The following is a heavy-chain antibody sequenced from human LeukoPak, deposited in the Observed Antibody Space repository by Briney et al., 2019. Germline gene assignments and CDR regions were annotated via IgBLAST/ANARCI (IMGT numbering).Heavy chain of an antibody. Sequence: GASVKVSCKASGYTFTSYDINWVRQATGQGLEWMGWMNPNSGNTGYAQKFQGRVTMTRNTSISTAYMELSSLRSEDTAVYYCARGPQQWLAHYYYYGMDVWGQGTTVTASS. CDR3: ARGPQQWLAHYYYYGMDV. CDR2: MNPNSGNT. CDR1: GYTFTSYD. J-gene: IGHJ6*02. D-gene: IGHD6-19*01. V-gene: IGHV1-8*01.